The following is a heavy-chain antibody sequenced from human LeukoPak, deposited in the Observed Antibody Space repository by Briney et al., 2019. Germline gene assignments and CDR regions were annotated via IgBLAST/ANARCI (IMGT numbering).Heavy chain of an antibody. D-gene: IGHD2-2*01. V-gene: IGHV1-2*02. CDR2: INPDSGFT. J-gene: IGHJ4*02. Sequence: ASVKVSCKASGYTLTDDYMHWVRQAPGQGLEFMGWINPDSGFTNYAQKFQGRVTITRDTSISTAYLEVRSLTSDDTAVYYCAPTAEAYTSWWKVWGQGTLVTVSS. CDR1: GYTLTDDY. CDR3: APTAEAYTSWWKV.